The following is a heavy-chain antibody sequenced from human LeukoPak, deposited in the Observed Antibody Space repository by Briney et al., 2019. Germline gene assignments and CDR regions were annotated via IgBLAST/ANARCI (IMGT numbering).Heavy chain of an antibody. CDR3: ARVLRYCSGGNCYSGGLGYMDV. CDR1: GYSFSTHW. D-gene: IGHD2-15*01. CDR2: INPSGGFT. Sequence: ASVKVSCKASGYSFSTHWMHWVRQAPGQGLEWMGIINPSGGFTSYAQKLQGRVTVTRDMSTGTVYMELSNLRSEDTAVYYCARVLRYCSGGNCYSGGLGYMDVWGKGTTVTISS. J-gene: IGHJ6*03. V-gene: IGHV1-46*01.